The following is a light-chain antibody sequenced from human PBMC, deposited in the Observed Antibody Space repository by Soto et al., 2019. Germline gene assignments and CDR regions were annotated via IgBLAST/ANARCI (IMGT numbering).Light chain of an antibody. Sequence: EIVLTQSPGTLSLSPGERATLSCRASQSVGSDLVWYQQKPGQAPRLLIYGASNRATGIPARISGSGSGTEFTLTISSLQSEDFAVYYCQQYNNWPLTFGQGTKVDIK. CDR2: GAS. V-gene: IGKV3-15*01. CDR3: QQYNNWPLT. CDR1: QSVGSD. J-gene: IGKJ1*01.